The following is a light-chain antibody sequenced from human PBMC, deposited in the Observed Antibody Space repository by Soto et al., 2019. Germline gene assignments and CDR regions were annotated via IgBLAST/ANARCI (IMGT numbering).Light chain of an antibody. J-gene: IGKJ1*01. Sequence: EIVMTQSPATLSVTPGERATLSCRASQSVSSNLAWYQQKPGQAPRLLIYGASTRATGIPARFSGSGSETKFPLTISSLKFEDFAVFYCQKFKTWPATFGQGTKVDIK. CDR1: QSVSSN. CDR2: GAS. V-gene: IGKV3-15*01. CDR3: QKFKTWPAT.